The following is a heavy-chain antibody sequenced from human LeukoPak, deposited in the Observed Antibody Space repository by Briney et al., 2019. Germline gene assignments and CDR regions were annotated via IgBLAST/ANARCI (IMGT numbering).Heavy chain of an antibody. V-gene: IGHV3-30*18. Sequence: PGGSLRLSCAASGFTFSSYGMHWVRQAPGKGLGWVAVISYDGSNKYYADSVKGRFTISRDNSKNTLYLQMNSLRAEDTAVYYCAKDGTSGSYLLDYWGQGTLVTVSS. J-gene: IGHJ4*02. CDR3: AKDGTSGSYLLDY. CDR2: ISYDGSNK. D-gene: IGHD1-26*01. CDR1: GFTFSSYG.